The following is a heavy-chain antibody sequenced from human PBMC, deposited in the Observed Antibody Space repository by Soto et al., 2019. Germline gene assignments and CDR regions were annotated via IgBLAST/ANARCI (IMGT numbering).Heavy chain of an antibody. D-gene: IGHD4-4*01. CDR1: GYTFTSYA. CDR3: ASALGYRSYYMDV. J-gene: IGHJ6*03. CDR2: INAGNGNT. Sequence: QVQLVQSGAEVKKPGASVKVSCKAAGYTFTSYAMHWVRQAPGQRLEWMGWINAGNGNTKYSQKFQGRVTITRDTSTSTAYIELSSLRSEDTAVYYSASALGYRSYYMDVWGKGTTATVSS. V-gene: IGHV1-3*01.